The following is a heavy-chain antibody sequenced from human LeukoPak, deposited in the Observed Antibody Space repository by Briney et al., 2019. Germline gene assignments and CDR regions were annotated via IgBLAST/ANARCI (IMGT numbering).Heavy chain of an antibody. Sequence: GGSLRLSCAASGFTFSSYWMNWARQAPGKGLEWVASINHNGNVNYYVDSVKGRFTISRDNAKNSLYLQMSNLRAEDTAVYFCARGGGLDAWGQGATVTVSS. D-gene: IGHD3-16*01. CDR2: INHNGNVN. J-gene: IGHJ6*02. CDR3: ARGGGLDA. V-gene: IGHV3-7*03. CDR1: GFTFSSYW.